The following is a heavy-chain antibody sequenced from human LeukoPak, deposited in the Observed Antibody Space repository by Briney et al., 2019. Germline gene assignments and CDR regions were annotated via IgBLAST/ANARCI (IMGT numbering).Heavy chain of an antibody. D-gene: IGHD6-19*01. V-gene: IGHV3-9*01. CDR1: GFTFDDYA. J-gene: IGHJ4*02. Sequence: GGSLRLSCAASGFTFDDYAMHWVRQAPGKGLEWVSGISWNSGSIGYADSVKGRFTISRDNAKSSLYLQMNSLRAEDTALYYCAKQYSSGWYGYNYWGQGTLVTVSS. CDR2: ISWNSGSI. CDR3: AKQYSSGWYGYNY.